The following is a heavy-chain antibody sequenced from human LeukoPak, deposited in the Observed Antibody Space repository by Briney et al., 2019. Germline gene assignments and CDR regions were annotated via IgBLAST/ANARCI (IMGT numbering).Heavy chain of an antibody. CDR1: GGSISSSNW. Sequence: SETLSLTCAVSGGSISSSNWWSWVRQPPGKGLEWIGEIYHSGSTNYNPSLKSRVTISVDKSKNQFSLKLSSVTAAGTAVYYCASFSGSSGSYYDAFDIWGQGTMVTVSS. V-gene: IGHV4-4*02. CDR3: ASFSGSSGSYYDAFDI. J-gene: IGHJ3*02. CDR2: IYHSGST. D-gene: IGHD3-10*01.